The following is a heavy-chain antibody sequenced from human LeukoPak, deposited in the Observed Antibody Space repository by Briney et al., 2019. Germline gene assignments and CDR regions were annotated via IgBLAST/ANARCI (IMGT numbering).Heavy chain of an antibody. CDR3: AKIPYSSGWVQNWFDP. D-gene: IGHD6-19*01. Sequence: AGGSLRLSCAASGFTFGTYAMSWVRQAPGKGLEWISAISGSGGSTYYADSVKGRFTISRDNSKNTQYLQMNSLRAEDTAVYYCAKIPYSSGWVQNWFDPWGREPWSPSPQ. CDR1: GFTFGTYA. V-gene: IGHV3-23*01. J-gene: IGHJ5*02. CDR2: ISGSGGST.